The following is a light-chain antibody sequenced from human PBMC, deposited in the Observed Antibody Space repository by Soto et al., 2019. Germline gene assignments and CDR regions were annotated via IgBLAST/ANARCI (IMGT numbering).Light chain of an antibody. CDR1: QRISTF. Sequence: DIQMTQSPSSLSAFVGDSVTITCHASQRISTFLNWYHQKPGKAPKLLIYSASYLQSGVPSNFSGSGSGTDFPISIVTLQPEDFGNYFCQQSYRLPLTFGGGTKVEI. CDR3: QQSYRLPLT. J-gene: IGKJ4*01. CDR2: SAS. V-gene: IGKV1-39*01.